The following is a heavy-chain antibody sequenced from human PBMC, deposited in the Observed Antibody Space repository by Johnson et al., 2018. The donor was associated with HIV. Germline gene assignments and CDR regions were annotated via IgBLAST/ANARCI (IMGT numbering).Heavy chain of an antibody. CDR3: ARDRPSGWPDAFDI. CDR2: IYSGGST. V-gene: IGHV3-66*02. D-gene: IGHD6-19*01. Sequence: EQLVESGGGLVQPGGSLRLSCAASGFTVSSNYMSWVRQAPGKGLEWVSVIYSGGSTYYADSVKGRFTISRDNSKNTLYLQMNSLRPEDTAVYYCARDRPSGWPDAFDIWGQGTMVTVSS. J-gene: IGHJ3*02. CDR1: GFTVSSNY.